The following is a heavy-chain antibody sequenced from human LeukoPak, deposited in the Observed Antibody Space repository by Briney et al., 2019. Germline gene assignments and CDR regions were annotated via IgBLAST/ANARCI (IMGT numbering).Heavy chain of an antibody. J-gene: IGHJ5*02. V-gene: IGHV1-69*13. CDR1: GDSFNNFA. CDR3: ARGPPITVVGIITHNWFDP. CDR2: VIPLFGKP. Sequence: SVKVSCKSSGDSFNNFAVNWVRQAPGQRPEWMGRVIPLFGKPDYAQKFQGRVEIIADRSTNTVYMEMSSLTSEDTAVYYCARGPPITVVGIITHNWFDPWGQGTLVAVSS. D-gene: IGHD3-3*01.